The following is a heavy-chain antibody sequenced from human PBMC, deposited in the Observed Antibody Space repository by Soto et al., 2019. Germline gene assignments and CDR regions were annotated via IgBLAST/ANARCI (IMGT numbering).Heavy chain of an antibody. CDR3: ARDARGTRGFDEMDI. D-gene: IGHD3-9*01. Sequence: ASVKVSCTASGYIFTGYHIHWVRQAPGRGLEWMGWINPNSGDTEYAQNFQGRVTMTRDTSFNLVYMEMSGLMSDDTAVYHCARDARGTRGFDEMDIWGQGTTVTVSS. J-gene: IGHJ6*02. V-gene: IGHV1-2*02. CDR2: INPNSGDT. CDR1: GYIFTGYH.